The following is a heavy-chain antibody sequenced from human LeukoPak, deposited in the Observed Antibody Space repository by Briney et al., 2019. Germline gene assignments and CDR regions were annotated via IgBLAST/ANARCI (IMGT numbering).Heavy chain of an antibody. CDR2: INPSGGST. CDR1: GYTFTSYC. D-gene: IGHD3-22*01. Sequence: ASVKVSCKASGYTFTSYCMHWVRQAPGQGLEWMGIINPSGGSTSYAQKFQGRVTMTRDTSTSTVYMELSSLRSEDTAVYYCAREEGYDSSGYPNSHFDYWGQGTLVTVSS. J-gene: IGHJ4*02. CDR3: AREEGYDSSGYPNSHFDY. V-gene: IGHV1-46*01.